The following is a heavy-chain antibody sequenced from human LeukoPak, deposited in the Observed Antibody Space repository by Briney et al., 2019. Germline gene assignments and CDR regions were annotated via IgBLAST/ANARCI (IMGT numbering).Heavy chain of an antibody. CDR1: GYTFTGYY. J-gene: IGHJ6*02. D-gene: IGHD3-3*01. CDR3: ARGLLFGVVTPRNPRRSYGMDV. CDR2: INPNSGGT. Sequence: GASVKVSCKASGYTFTGYYMHRVRQAPGQGLEWMGWINPNSGGTNYAQKFQGRVTMTRDTSISTAYMELSRLRSDDTAVYYCARGLLFGVVTPRNPRRSYGMDVWGQGTTVTVSS. V-gene: IGHV1-2*02.